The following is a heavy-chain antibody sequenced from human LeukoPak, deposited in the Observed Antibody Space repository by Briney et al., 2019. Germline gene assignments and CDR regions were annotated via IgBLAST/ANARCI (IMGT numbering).Heavy chain of an antibody. CDR1: GGSISNYY. CDR3: AVGPGHYYDSSGYYYLDY. Sequence: SETLSLTCTVPGGSISNYYWSWIRQPPGKGLEWIGYIYYSGSTNYNPSLKSRVTISVDTSKNQFSLKLSSVTAADTAVYYCAVGPGHYYDSSGYYYLDYWGQGTLVTVSS. V-gene: IGHV4-59*01. D-gene: IGHD3-22*01. J-gene: IGHJ4*02. CDR2: IYYSGST.